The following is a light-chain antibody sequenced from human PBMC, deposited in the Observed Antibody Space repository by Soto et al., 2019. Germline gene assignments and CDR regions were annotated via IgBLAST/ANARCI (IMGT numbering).Light chain of an antibody. CDR3: QQCKSTPPWT. V-gene: IGKV3-15*01. CDR2: GAS. Sequence: EIMMTQSPGTLSASPGERGTLSCRASENLNTNLDWYQQRPGQAPRLLIYGASTWATGVPARFSGSGSGTDCTLSISSLQVEDFAVYFCQQCKSTPPWTFGQGTKVDI. J-gene: IGKJ1*01. CDR1: ENLNTN.